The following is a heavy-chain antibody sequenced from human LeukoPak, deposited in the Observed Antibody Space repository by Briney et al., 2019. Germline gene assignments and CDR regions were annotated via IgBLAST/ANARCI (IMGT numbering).Heavy chain of an antibody. CDR2: MNPNNGNT. D-gene: IGHD6-6*01. Sequence: GASVNVSCKASGYSCTRYDSNWVRQGNGQGPEWMRRMNPNNGNTGYEQKFQGRVTMTRNTSISTAYMELSSLRSEDTAVYYCARGYSSSQFYYYYYYMDVWGKGTTVTVSS. CDR1: GYSCTRYD. J-gene: IGHJ6*03. V-gene: IGHV1-8*01. CDR3: ARGYSSSQFYYYYYYMDV.